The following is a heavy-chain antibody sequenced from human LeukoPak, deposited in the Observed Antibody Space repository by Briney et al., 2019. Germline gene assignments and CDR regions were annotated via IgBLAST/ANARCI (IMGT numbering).Heavy chain of an antibody. D-gene: IGHD1-26*01. CDR1: GGTFSSYA. CDR2: IIPILGIA. CDR3: ARGNNAVGATYHNWFDP. Sequence: SVKVSCKASGGTFSSYAISWVRQAPGQGLEWMGRIIPILGIANYAQKFQGRVTITADKSTSTAYMELRSLRSDDTAVYYCARGNNAVGATYHNWFDPWGQGTLVTVSS. J-gene: IGHJ5*02. V-gene: IGHV1-69*04.